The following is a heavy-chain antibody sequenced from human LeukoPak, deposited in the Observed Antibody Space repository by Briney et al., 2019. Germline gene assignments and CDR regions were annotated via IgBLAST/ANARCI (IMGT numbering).Heavy chain of an antibody. CDR1: GLTFSSYA. CDR2: ISGSGDST. J-gene: IGHJ6*03. V-gene: IGHV3-23*01. CDR3: AKGVYCSTTSCPDYYYSYYMDV. Sequence: GGSLRLSCAASGLTFSSYAMTWVRQAPGKGLEWVSVISGSGDSTSYADSVKGRFTTSRDNSKNTLYLQMNSLRAEDTAVYYCAKGVYCSTTSCPDYYYSYYMDVWGKGTTVTVSS. D-gene: IGHD2-2*01.